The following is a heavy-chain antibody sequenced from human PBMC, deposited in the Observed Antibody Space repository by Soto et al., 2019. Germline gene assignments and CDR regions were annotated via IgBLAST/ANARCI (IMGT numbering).Heavy chain of an antibody. CDR2: INPSGGST. V-gene: IGHV1-46*01. CDR3: ARADRRIAAAWASGAGGWYYGMDV. CDR1: GYTFTSYY. D-gene: IGHD6-13*01. Sequence: QVQLVQSGAEVKKPGASVKVSCKASGYTFTSYYMHWVRQAPGQGLEWMGIINPSGGSTSYAQKFQGRVTMTRDTSTSTVYMELSSLRSEDTAVYYCARADRRIAAAWASGAGGWYYGMDVWGQGTTVTVSS. J-gene: IGHJ6*02.